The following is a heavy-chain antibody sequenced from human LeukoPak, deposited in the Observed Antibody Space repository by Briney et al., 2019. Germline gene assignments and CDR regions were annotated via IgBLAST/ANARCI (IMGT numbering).Heavy chain of an antibody. CDR2: INTDGSST. CDR3: ATDWSSIAVRPH. D-gene: IGHD6-6*01. V-gene: IGHV3-74*01. CDR1: GFTFSSYW. Sequence: GGSLRLSCAASGFTFSSYWMHWVRQAPGKGLVWVSRINTDGSSTNYADSVKGRFTISRDNAKNTLYLQMNSLRAEDTAVYYCATDWSSIAVRPHWGQGTLVTVSS. J-gene: IGHJ1*01.